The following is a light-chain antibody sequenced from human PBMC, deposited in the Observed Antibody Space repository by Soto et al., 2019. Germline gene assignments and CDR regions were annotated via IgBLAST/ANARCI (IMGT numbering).Light chain of an antibody. CDR1: QNINNY. Sequence: DIQMTQSPSSLSASVGDRVTITCQASQNINNYLNWYQQKPGRAPKLLIYDASNLEAGVPSRFRGSGSGTDFTFTISRLQPEDIATYYGQRTYNAPFGGGTKVDIK. V-gene: IGKV1-33*01. CDR3: QRTYNAP. CDR2: DAS. J-gene: IGKJ4*02.